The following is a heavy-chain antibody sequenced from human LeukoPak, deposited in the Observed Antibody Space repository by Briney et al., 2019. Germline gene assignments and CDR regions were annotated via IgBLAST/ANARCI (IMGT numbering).Heavy chain of an antibody. J-gene: IGHJ4*02. CDR3: ATLWFRQGAFDY. Sequence: ASVKVSCKVSGYTLTELSMHWVRQAPGKGLEWMGGFDPEDGETIYAQKFQGRVTMTEDTSTDTAYMELSSLRSEDTAVYYCATLWFRQGAFDYWGQGTLVTVSS. CDR2: FDPEDGET. CDR1: GYTLTELS. D-gene: IGHD3-10*01. V-gene: IGHV1-24*01.